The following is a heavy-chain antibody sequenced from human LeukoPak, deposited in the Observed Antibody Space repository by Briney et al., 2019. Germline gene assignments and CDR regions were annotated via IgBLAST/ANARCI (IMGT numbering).Heavy chain of an antibody. CDR2: ISYDGSNK. V-gene: IGHV3-30*03. CDR3: ARDWLPRGYSGYVIDY. D-gene: IGHD5-12*01. J-gene: IGHJ4*02. Sequence: PGGSLRLSCAASGFTFSSYGMHWVRQAPGKGLEWVAVISYDGSNKYYADSVKGRFTISRDNAKNSLYLQMNSLRAEDTAVYYCARDWLPRGYSGYVIDYWGQGTLVTVSS. CDR1: GFTFSSYG.